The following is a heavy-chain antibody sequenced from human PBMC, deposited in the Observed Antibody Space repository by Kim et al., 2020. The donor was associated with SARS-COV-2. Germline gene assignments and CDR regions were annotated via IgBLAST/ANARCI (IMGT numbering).Heavy chain of an antibody. D-gene: IGHD6-13*01. J-gene: IGHJ6*01. CDR1: GYTFTGYY. Sequence: ASVKVSCKASGYTFTGYYMHWVRQAPGQGLEWMGRLNPKSGGTNYAQKFQARDTMTRDTSISTAYMELSSLRSDDTAVYYCATPPQSYSSSWYSVSYYYY. CDR3: ATPPQSYSSSWYSVSYYYY. CDR2: LNPKSGGT. V-gene: IGHV1-2*06.